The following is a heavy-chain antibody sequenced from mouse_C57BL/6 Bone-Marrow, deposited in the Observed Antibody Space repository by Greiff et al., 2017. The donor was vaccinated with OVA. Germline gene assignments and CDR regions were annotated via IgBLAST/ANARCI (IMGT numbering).Heavy chain of an antibody. V-gene: IGHV5-9*01. D-gene: IGHD1-1*01. CDR2: ISGGGGNT. Sequence: DVKLVESGGGLVQPGGSLKLSCAASGFTFSSYTMSWVRHTPEKRLSLVATISGGGGNTYYPASVKVRLPISRENAKNTLDRQMSSLRSEDTALYYCARHAHYYGSSFPFAYWGQGTLGTVSA. CDR1: GFTFSSYT. CDR3: ARHAHYYGSSFPFAY. J-gene: IGHJ3*01.